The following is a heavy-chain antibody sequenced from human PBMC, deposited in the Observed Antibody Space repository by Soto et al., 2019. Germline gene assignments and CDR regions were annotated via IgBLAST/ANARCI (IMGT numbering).Heavy chain of an antibody. Sequence: PGGSLRLSCAASGFTFRTYSMNWVRQAPGKGLEWVSSISGSGSYVYYADSVKGRFSISRDNAKNSLYLQMNSLRAEDTAVYYCARGDDFWSGNFLSWFDPWGQGTLVTVSS. CDR1: GFTFRTYS. V-gene: IGHV3-21*06. CDR3: ARGDDFWSGNFLSWFDP. D-gene: IGHD3-3*01. CDR2: ISGSGSYV. J-gene: IGHJ5*02.